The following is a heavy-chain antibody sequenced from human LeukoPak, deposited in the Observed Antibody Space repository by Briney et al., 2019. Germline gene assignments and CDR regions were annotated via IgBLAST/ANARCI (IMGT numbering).Heavy chain of an antibody. D-gene: IGHD3-10*01. J-gene: IGHJ4*02. CDR1: GYAFTIYG. V-gene: IGHV1-18*01. CDR3: ARFNAGAGSHPNDY. Sequence: ASVKVSCTASGYAFTIYGISWMRQAPGQGQEWMGLISAYNGNTNYAQKLQGRVTMTTDTSTSTAYMELRSLRTDDTAVYYCARFNAGAGSHPNDYWGQGTLVTVSS. CDR2: ISAYNGNT.